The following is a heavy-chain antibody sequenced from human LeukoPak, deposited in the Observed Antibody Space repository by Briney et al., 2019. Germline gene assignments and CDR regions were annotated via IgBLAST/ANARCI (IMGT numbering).Heavy chain of an antibody. D-gene: IGHD5-18*01. Sequence: ASVKVSCKASGYTFTGYYIHWVRQAPGQGLEWLGWINPNSGDTNYSQEFQGRVTMTRDTSISTAYMELSRLRSDGTAVYYCATTTRSYAPRGAFDFWGQGTMVTVSS. CDR1: GYTFTGYY. J-gene: IGHJ3*01. CDR2: INPNSGDT. V-gene: IGHV1-2*02. CDR3: ATTTRSYAPRGAFDF.